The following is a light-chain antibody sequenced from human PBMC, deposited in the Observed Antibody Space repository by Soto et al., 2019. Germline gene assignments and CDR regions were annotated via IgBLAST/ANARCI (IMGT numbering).Light chain of an antibody. CDR1: QDIKNY. CDR2: LAS. Sequence: DIQRTESPSSLSASVGDRVTITCQASQDIKNYLNWYQQKPGKAPKLLMYLASTLETGVPSRFSGGGSGTHFTFTISNLQPEDIATYYCQQFDDLPRPFGGGTKVDSK. CDR3: QQFDDLPRP. J-gene: IGKJ4*01. V-gene: IGKV1-33*01.